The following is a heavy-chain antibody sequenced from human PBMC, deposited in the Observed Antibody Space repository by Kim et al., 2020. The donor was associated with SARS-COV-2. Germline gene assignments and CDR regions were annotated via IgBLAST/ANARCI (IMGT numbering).Heavy chain of an antibody. Sequence: ASVKVSCKASGYTFSASYIHWVRQAPGQGLEWLGWIDPNSGGTKYTQKFQGRVTMTRDTSISTAYMELSRLRSDDTAGYYFAREGSTDAFDIWGQGTMVTVSS. CDR3: AREGSTDAFDI. CDR1: GYTFSASY. V-gene: IGHV1-2*02. CDR2: IDPNSGGT. J-gene: IGHJ3*02. D-gene: IGHD3-10*01.